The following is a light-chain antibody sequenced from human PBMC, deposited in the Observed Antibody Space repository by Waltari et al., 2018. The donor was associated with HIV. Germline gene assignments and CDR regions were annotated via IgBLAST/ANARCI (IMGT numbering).Light chain of an antibody. J-gene: IGLJ2*01. CDR2: LNSDGSH. Sequence: QLVLTHSPSASASLGASVKLTCTLRSGHSSYVLAWHQQQPKKGPRYLMKLNSDGSHFKGDGIPDRFSGSSSGAERYLTISSLQSEDEADYYCQTWGTGIVVFGGGTKLTVL. CDR1: SGHSSYV. V-gene: IGLV4-69*01. CDR3: QTWGTGIVV.